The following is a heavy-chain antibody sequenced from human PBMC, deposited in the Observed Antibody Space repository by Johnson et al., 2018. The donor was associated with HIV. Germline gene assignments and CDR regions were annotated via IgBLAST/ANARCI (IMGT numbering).Heavy chain of an antibody. Sequence: VQLVESGGGLVQPGGSLRLSCAASGFTFSSYAMSWVRQAPGKGLEWVSAISGSGGSTYYADSVKGRFTISRDNSKNTLYLQMNSLRAGDTAVYYCARSRERGDAFDIWGQGTMVTVSS. J-gene: IGHJ3*02. CDR3: ARSRERGDAFDI. CDR2: ISGSGGST. V-gene: IGHV3-23*04. D-gene: IGHD1-26*01. CDR1: GFTFSSYA.